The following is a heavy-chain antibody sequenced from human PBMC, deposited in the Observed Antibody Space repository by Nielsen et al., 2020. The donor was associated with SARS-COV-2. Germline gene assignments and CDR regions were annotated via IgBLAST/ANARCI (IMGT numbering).Heavy chain of an antibody. Sequence: SETLSLICTVSSDSISRSNYYWGWIRQPPGKGLEWIGSISYSGSTYYNPSLKSRVTISVDTSKNQFSLKLSSVTAADTAVYYCAREGNYYGSAGVEEWFDPWGHGTLVTVSS. CDR1: SDSISRSNYY. CDR2: ISYSGST. V-gene: IGHV4-39*07. CDR3: AREGNYYGSAGVEEWFDP. D-gene: IGHD3-10*01. J-gene: IGHJ5*02.